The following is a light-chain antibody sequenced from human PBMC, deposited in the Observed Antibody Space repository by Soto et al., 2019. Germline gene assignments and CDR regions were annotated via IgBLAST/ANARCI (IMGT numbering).Light chain of an antibody. CDR2: DAS. CDR3: QQRSNWPPIT. V-gene: IGKV3-11*01. Sequence: DIGLKQSPATLSFSPGEIATLSCRASQSVSRHLAWYQQKPVQAPRPLNYDASNPATRIPARFSGSGSGTDFTLTIRSLEPEDFAVYYCQQRSNWPPITFGQGTRLEMK. CDR1: QSVSRH. J-gene: IGKJ5*01.